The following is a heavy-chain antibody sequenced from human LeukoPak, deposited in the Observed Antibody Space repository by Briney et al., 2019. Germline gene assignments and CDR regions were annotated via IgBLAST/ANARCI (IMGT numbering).Heavy chain of an antibody. CDR3: ARGGDSSSWYGWFDP. J-gene: IGHJ5*02. Sequence: ASVKVSCKASGYTFTSYGISWVRQAPGQGLEWMGWISAYNGNTNYAQKFQGRITMTRDTSISTAYMDLSRLRSDDTAVYYCARGGDSSSWYGWFDPWGQGTLVTVSS. V-gene: IGHV1-18*01. CDR2: ISAYNGNT. CDR1: GYTFTSYG. D-gene: IGHD6-13*01.